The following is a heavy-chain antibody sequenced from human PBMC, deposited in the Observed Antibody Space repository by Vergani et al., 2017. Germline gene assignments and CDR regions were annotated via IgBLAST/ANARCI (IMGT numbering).Heavy chain of an antibody. CDR1: GFTFSSYG. CDR3: AKYFDCSSTSCYTYYYGMDV. Sequence: VQLVESGGGVVQPGGSLRLSCAASGFTFSSYGMHWVRQAPGKGLEWVALIRYDGSNKDYADSVKGRLPISRENSKNTLYLQMNSLRAEDTAVYYCAKYFDCSSTSCYTYYYGMDVWGQGTTVTVSS. V-gene: IGHV3-30*02. D-gene: IGHD2-2*02. CDR2: IRYDGSNK. J-gene: IGHJ6*02.